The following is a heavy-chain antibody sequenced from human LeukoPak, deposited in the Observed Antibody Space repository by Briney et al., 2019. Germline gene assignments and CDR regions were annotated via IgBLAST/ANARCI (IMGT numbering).Heavy chain of an antibody. V-gene: IGHV4-59*08. CDR1: GGSISSYY. CDR2: IYYSGNT. CDR3: ARLSGITMAVIDY. D-gene: IGHD6-19*01. Sequence: PSETLSLTCTVSGGSISSYYWTWIRQPPGKALEWIGYIYYSGNTNYNPSLKSRVTMSVDTSKNQFSLNLTSVTAADTAVYYCARLSGITMAVIDYWGQGTLVTVSS. J-gene: IGHJ4*02.